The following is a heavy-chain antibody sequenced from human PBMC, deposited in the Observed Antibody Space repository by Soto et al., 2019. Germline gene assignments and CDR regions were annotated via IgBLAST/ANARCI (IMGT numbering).Heavy chain of an antibody. D-gene: IGHD5-12*01. V-gene: IGHV4-30-4*01. CDR3: ARALRYDYDY. Sequence: PSETLSLTCTVSGGSISSGDYYWSWIRQPPGKGLEWIGYIYYSGSTYYNPSLKSRVTISVDTSKNQFSLKLSSVTAADTDVYYCARALRYDYDYWGQGTLVTVYS. CDR1: GGSISSGDYY. CDR2: IYYSGST. J-gene: IGHJ4*02.